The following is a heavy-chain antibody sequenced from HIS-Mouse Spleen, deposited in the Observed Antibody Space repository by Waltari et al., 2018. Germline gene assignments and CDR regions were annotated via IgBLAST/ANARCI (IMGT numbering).Heavy chain of an antibody. CDR2: IYYSGST. Sequence: QLQLQESGPGLVKPSETLSLTFTVSGGSTSSSSYYWGWISQPPGKGLEWIGSIYYSGSTYYNPSLKSRVTISVDTSKNQFSLKLSSVTAADTAVYYCAYGDYFDYWGQGTLVTVSS. CDR1: GGSTSSSSYY. CDR3: AYGDYFDY. D-gene: IGHD4-17*01. V-gene: IGHV4-39*01. J-gene: IGHJ4*02.